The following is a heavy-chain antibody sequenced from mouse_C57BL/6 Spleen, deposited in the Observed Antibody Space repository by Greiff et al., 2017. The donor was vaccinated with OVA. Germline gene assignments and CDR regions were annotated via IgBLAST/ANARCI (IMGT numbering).Heavy chain of an antibody. Sequence: VQLQQSGAELVRPGTSVKVSCKASGYAFTNYLIEWVKQRPGQGLEWIGVINPGSGGTNYNEKFKGKATLTADKSSSTAYMQLSSLTSEDSAVYFCARWSYGSGYFDGWGTGTTVTVSS. D-gene: IGHD1-1*01. CDR2: INPGSGGT. J-gene: IGHJ1*03. CDR1: GYAFTNYL. V-gene: IGHV1-54*01. CDR3: ARWSYGSGYFDG.